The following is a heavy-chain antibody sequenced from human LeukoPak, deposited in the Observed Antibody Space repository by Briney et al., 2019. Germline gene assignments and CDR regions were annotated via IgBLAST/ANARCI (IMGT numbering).Heavy chain of an antibody. CDR2: IIPILGIA. CDR3: ARFDYDILTGPYYYGMDV. D-gene: IGHD3-9*01. Sequence: GASVKVSCKASGGTFSSYAISWVRQAPGQGLEWMGRIIPILGIANYAQKLQGRVTMTTDTSTSTAYMELRSLRSDDTAVYYCARFDYDILTGPYYYGMDVWGQGTTVTVSS. CDR1: GGTFSSYA. V-gene: IGHV1-69*04. J-gene: IGHJ6*02.